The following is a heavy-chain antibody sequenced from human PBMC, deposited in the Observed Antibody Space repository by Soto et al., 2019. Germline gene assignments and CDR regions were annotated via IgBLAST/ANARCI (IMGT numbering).Heavy chain of an antibody. J-gene: IGHJ4*02. CDR3: ARDPPRYSSASFAY. Sequence: HPGGSLRLSCAASGFTFSSYEMNWVRQAPGKGLEWVSYISSSGSTIYYADSVKGRFTISRDNAKNSLYLQMNSLRAEDTAVYYCARDPPRYSSASFAYWGQGTLVPVSS. D-gene: IGHD6-19*01. CDR2: ISSSGSTI. V-gene: IGHV3-48*03. CDR1: GFTFSSYE.